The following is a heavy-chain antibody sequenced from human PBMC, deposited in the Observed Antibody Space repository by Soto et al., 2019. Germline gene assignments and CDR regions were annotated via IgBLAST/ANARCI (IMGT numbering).Heavy chain of an antibody. Sequence: QVQLVQSGAEVKNPGSAVNVSCEAPGGTFDHAAITWVRQAPGQGLEWMGGINPMFNSTHYAQKFQGRVTITADAATSTAFMELRRLRSDDTAVYYCAPQIFAADYWGQGTLLVVSS. CDR3: APQIFAADY. D-gene: IGHD3-9*01. J-gene: IGHJ4*02. CDR2: INPMFNST. CDR1: GGTFDHAA. V-gene: IGHV1-69*01.